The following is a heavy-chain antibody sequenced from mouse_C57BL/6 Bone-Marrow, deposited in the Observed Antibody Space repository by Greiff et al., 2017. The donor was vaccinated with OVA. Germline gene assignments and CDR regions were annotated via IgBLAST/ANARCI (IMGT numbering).Heavy chain of an antibody. J-gene: IGHJ3*01. V-gene: IGHV5-12*01. D-gene: IGHD2-3*01. CDR1: GFTFSDYY. CDR2: ISNGGGST. CDR3: ASLYDGYYAFAY. Sequence: EVKLMESGGGLVQPVGSLKLSCAASGFTFSDYYMYWVRQTPEKRLEWVAYISNGGGSTYYPDTVKGRFTISRDNAKNTLYLQMSRLKSEDTATYYCASLYDGYYAFAYWGQGTLVTVSA.